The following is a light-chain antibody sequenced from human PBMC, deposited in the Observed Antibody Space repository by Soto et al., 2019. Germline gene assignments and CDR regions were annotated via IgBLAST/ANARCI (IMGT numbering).Light chain of an antibody. V-gene: IGKV1-39*01. CDR2: DAS. CDR1: QSVSSY. Sequence: DIRMTQSPSPLSASVGDRVAITCRTSQSVSSYLDWDQEKPGKGPKLLIYDASSLESGVPSRFRGSGSGTDFTLTISSMQPEDSATYYCQQSYSTPPITFGQGTKVEIK. CDR3: QQSYSTPPIT. J-gene: IGKJ4*01.